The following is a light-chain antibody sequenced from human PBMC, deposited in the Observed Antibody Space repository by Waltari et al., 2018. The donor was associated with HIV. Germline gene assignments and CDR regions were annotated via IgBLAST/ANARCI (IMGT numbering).Light chain of an antibody. Sequence: QSVLTQPPSASGTPGQTVTTSCSGSTSNIETQWVYWYQQLPGTAPKLLIYRNYKRPSGVPERFSVSKSGASASLVISGLRSEDEADYYCEAWDSTLKETLFGGGTKLTVL. CDR2: RNY. J-gene: IGLJ3*02. V-gene: IGLV1-47*01. CDR1: TSNIETQW. CDR3: EAWDSTLKETL.